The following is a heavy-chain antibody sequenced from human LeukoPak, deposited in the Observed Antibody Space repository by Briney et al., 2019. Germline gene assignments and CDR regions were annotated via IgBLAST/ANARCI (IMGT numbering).Heavy chain of an antibody. J-gene: IGHJ4*02. CDR3: ARVHDYGLVY. CDR2: ITGSGGTT. Sequence: GGSLRLSCAASGFTFSNNAMSWVRQAPGKGLEWLSTITGSGGTTYSADSVKGRFTISRDNAKNSLYLQMNSLRAEDTAVYYCARVHDYGLVYWGQGTLVTVSS. CDR1: GFTFSNNA. D-gene: IGHD4-17*01. V-gene: IGHV3-23*01.